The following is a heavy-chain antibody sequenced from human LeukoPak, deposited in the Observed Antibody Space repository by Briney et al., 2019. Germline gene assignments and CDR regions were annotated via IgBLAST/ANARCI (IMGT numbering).Heavy chain of an antibody. D-gene: IGHD4-23*01. V-gene: IGHV3-30-3*01. CDR2: ISYDGSNK. CDR1: GFTFSSYA. CDR3: ARDIGGEGLRWAFDI. J-gene: IGHJ3*02. Sequence: GGSLRLSCAASGFTFSSYAMHWVRQAPGKGLEWVAVISYDGSNKYYADSVKGRFTISRDNSKNTLYLQMNSLRAEDTAVYYCARDIGGEGLRWAFDIWGQGTMVTVSS.